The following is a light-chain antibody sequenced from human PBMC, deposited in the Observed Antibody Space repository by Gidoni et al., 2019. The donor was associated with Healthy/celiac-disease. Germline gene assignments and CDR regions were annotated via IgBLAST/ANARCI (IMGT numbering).Light chain of an antibody. CDR1: QSLLHSNGYNS. CDR3: MQALQTPWT. J-gene: IGKJ1*01. Sequence: DIVMTQSPLSLPVTPGEPASISYRSSQSLLHSNGYNSLDWYLQKPGQSPQLLIYLGSNRASGVPDRFSGSGSGTDFTLKISRVEAEDVGVYYCMQALQTPWTFGQGTKVEIK. CDR2: LGS. V-gene: IGKV2-28*01.